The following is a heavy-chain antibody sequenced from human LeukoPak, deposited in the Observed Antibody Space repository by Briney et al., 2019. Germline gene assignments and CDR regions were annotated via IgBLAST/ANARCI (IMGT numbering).Heavy chain of an antibody. CDR2: ISSNGGST. Sequence: GGSLRLSCAASGFTFSSYAMHWVRQAPGKGLEYVSAISSNGGSTYYANCVKGRFTISRDNSKNTLYLQMGSLRAEDMAVYYCARGPLGVVTANPPDYWGQGTLVTVSS. V-gene: IGHV3-64*01. J-gene: IGHJ4*02. CDR3: ARGPLGVVTANPPDY. CDR1: GFTFSSYA. D-gene: IGHD2-21*02.